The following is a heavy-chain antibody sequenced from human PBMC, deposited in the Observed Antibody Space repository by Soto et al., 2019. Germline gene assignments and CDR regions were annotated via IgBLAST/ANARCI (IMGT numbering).Heavy chain of an antibody. Sequence: EVQLVESGGGMVMPGGSLRLSCAASGFTVSDAWMTWLRQAPGKGLQCVGRIKRKIDGETTDYAAPVKGSFPISRDASKNTLYLQMNSLKVADTAMYYCVTDRGGGMDVWGQGTTVTVSS. CDR2: IKRKIDGETT. CDR1: GFTVSDAW. V-gene: IGHV3-15*01. D-gene: IGHD3-10*01. J-gene: IGHJ6*01. CDR3: VTDRGGGMDV.